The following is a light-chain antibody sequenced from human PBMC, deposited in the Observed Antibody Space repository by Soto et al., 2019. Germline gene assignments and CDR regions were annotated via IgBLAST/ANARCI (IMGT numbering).Light chain of an antibody. CDR2: GAS. Sequence: IVLTQSPGALSLSPGERATLSCRASQSVTSSYVAWYQQRPGQAPRLLIYGASSRATGVPDRFSGSGSGTDFTLTISRQEPEDFGMYYCQQYGSSSTFGQGTKVDIK. CDR1: QSVTSSY. V-gene: IGKV3-20*01. CDR3: QQYGSSST. J-gene: IGKJ1*01.